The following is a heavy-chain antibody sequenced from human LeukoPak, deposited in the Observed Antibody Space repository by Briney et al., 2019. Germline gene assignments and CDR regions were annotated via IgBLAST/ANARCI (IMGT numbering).Heavy chain of an antibody. D-gene: IGHD3-3*01. J-gene: IGHJ3*02. CDR2: ISGSGGTT. V-gene: IGHV3-23*01. Sequence: PGGSLRLSCAASGFTFSSYGMSWVRQAPGKGLEWVSAISGSGGTTYYADSVKGRFTISRDNSKNTLYLQMNSLRTEDTAVYYCAKDRVDFWSAYGRALDIWGQGTMVTVSS. CDR1: GFTFSSYG. CDR3: AKDRVDFWSAYGRALDI.